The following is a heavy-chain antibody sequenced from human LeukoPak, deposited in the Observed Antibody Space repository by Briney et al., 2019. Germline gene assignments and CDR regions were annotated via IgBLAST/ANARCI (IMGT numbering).Heavy chain of an antibody. V-gene: IGHV3-7*01. Sequence: GGSLRLSCAASGFTFSSYSMNWVRQAPGKGLEWVANVKQDGSEKYYVDSVKGRFTTSRDNAKNSLYLQMDSLRAEDTAVYYCARGRLWAFDIWGQGTMVTVSS. CDR3: ARGRLWAFDI. D-gene: IGHD3-10*01. J-gene: IGHJ3*02. CDR1: GFTFSSYS. CDR2: VKQDGSEK.